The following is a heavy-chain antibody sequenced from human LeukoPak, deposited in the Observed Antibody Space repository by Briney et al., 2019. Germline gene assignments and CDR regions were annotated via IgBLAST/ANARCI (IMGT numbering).Heavy chain of an antibody. CDR3: ARHGSVRSPLGP. Sequence: SETLSLTCTVSGGSISSYYWSWIQQPPGMGLEWIGYIYATGSTNYNPSLKSRVTISVDTSKNQFSLNLRSVTAADTAVYYCARHGSVRSPLGPWGQGTLVTVSS. CDR1: GGSISSYY. D-gene: IGHD3-10*01. V-gene: IGHV4-4*09. J-gene: IGHJ5*02. CDR2: IYATGST.